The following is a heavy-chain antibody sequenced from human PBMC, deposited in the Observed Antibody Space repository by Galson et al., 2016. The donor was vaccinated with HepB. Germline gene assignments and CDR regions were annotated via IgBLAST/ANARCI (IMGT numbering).Heavy chain of an antibody. CDR1: GFTFSDYS. D-gene: IGHD3-22*01. CDR2: ISGTGSYI. J-gene: IGHJ4*02. V-gene: IGHV3-21*01. Sequence: SLRLSCAASGFTFSDYSMNWVRQAPGKGLEWVSSISGTGSYIYYGDSVQGRFTISRDNAKNSLYLQMYSLRAEDTAVYYCVREGDYDSPGYFWGQGTLVTVSS. CDR3: VREGDYDSPGYF.